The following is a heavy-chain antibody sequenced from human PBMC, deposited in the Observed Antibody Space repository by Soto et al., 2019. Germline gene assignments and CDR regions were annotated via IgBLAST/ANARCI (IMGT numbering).Heavy chain of an antibody. CDR1: GGSISSGGYS. J-gene: IGHJ5*02. D-gene: IGHD2-2*02. V-gene: IGHV4-30-2*01. Sequence: SETLSLTCAVSGGSISSGGYSWSWIRQPPGKGLGGIGYIYHGGSTYYNPSLKSRVTISGERSKNQFSLKLSSVTAADTAVYYCARAYCSSTSCYNYWFDPGGQGTLVTVSS. CDR2: IYHGGST. CDR3: ARAYCSSTSCYNYWFDP.